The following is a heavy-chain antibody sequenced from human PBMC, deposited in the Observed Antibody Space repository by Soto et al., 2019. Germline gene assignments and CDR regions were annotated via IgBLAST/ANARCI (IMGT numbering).Heavy chain of an antibody. V-gene: IGHV3-23*01. Sequence: EVQLLESGGGLVQPGGSLRLSCAASGFTFSSYAMSWVRQAPGKGLEWVSAISGSGGSTYYVDSVKGRFTISRDNSKNTLDLQMNSVRADDTAVYYCATLPESGYYYGTYYFDYWGQGTLVTVSS. CDR1: GFTFSSYA. J-gene: IGHJ4*02. CDR3: ATLPESGYYYGTYYFDY. D-gene: IGHD3-22*01. CDR2: ISGSGGST.